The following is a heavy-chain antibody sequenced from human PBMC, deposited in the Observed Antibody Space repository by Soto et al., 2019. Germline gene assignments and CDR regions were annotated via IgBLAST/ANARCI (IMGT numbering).Heavy chain of an antibody. J-gene: IGHJ5*02. CDR3: ARPSSGWEKWLDR. Sequence: EVQLVESGGGLVQPGGSLRLSCEASGFTFSSYSMNWVRQAPGKGLEWVSYISSSSTTKYYADSVKGRFTISRDNAKISLYLQMNSLRDEDTAVYYCARPSSGWEKWLDRWGQGTLVIVSS. CDR1: GFTFSSYS. V-gene: IGHV3-48*02. D-gene: IGHD6-19*01. CDR2: ISSSSTTK.